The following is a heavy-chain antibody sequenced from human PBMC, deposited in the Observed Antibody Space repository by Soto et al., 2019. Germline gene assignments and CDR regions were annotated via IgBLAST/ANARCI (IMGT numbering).Heavy chain of an antibody. CDR2: ISSGGSFI. J-gene: IGHJ4*02. CDR3: ARDIGGSRSYDYFDY. V-gene: IGHV3-11*01. D-gene: IGHD3-10*01. Sequence: GGSLRLSCAASGFTFSDHYMSWIRQAPGKGLEWVSHISSGGSFIYYRDSVKGRFTISRDNAKNSRYLQMNRLRAEDTAVYYCARDIGGSRSYDYFDYWGQGTLVTVSS. CDR1: GFTFSDHY.